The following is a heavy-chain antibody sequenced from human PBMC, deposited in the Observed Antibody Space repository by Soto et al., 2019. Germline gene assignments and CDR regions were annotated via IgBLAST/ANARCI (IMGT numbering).Heavy chain of an antibody. CDR2: IYYTGSP. D-gene: IGHD6-13*01. CDR3: AKYRRTEAEGFTLDY. CDR1: VDSSNNYY. J-gene: IGHJ4*02. V-gene: IGHV4-59*01. Sequence: PSETLSLTCTVSVDSSNNYYWSWIRQPPGKRLEWIGYIYYTGSPTYNPSLESRVTMSVDTSKNQFSLKLNSVNAADTAVYYCAKYRRTEAEGFTLDYWGRGTLVTAPQ.